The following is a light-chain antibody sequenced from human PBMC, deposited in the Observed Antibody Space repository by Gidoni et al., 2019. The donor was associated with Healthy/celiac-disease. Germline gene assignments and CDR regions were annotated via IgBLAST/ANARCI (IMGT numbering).Light chain of an antibody. CDR1: QSINSY. CDR2: AAS. Sequence: DIQMTKSPSSLSASVGDRVTITCRASQSINSYLNWYQQKPGKAPKLLIYAASSLQSGVPSRFSGSGSGTDFTLTISSLQPEDFATFYCQESYSTPPRYTFGQGTKLEIK. CDR3: QESYSTPPRYT. J-gene: IGKJ2*01. V-gene: IGKV1-39*01.